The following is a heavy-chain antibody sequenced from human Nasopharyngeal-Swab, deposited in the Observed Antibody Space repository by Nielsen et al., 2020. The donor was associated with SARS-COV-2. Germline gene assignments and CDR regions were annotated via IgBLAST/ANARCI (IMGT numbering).Heavy chain of an antibody. V-gene: IGHV1-46*01. Sequence: ASVKVSCKASGYTFTSYYMHWVRQAPGQGLEWMGIINPSGGSTSYEQKFQGRVTMTRYTSTSTVYMELSSLRSEDTAVYYCARGRLRDKERYNWFDPWGQGTLVTVSS. D-gene: IGHD2-21*01. CDR1: GYTFTSYY. J-gene: IGHJ5*02. CDR3: ARGRLRDKERYNWFDP. CDR2: INPSGGST.